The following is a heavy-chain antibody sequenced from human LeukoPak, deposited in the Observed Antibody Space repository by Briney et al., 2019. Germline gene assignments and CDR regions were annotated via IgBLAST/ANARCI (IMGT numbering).Heavy chain of an antibody. CDR1: GYTLTELS. Sequence: ASVKVSCKVSGYTLTELSMHWVRQAPGKGLEWMGGFDPEDGETIYAQKFQGRVTMTTDTSTSTAYMELRSLRSDDTAVYYCATGEMATIGDAFDIWGQGTMVTVSS. V-gene: IGHV1-24*01. CDR3: ATGEMATIGDAFDI. J-gene: IGHJ3*02. D-gene: IGHD5-24*01. CDR2: FDPEDGET.